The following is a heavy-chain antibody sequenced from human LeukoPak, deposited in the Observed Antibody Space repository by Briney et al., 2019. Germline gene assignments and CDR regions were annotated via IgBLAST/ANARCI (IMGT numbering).Heavy chain of an antibody. J-gene: IGHJ3*02. Sequence: ASVKVSCKASGGTFSSYAISWVRQAPGQGLEWMGGIIPIFGTANYAQKFQGRVTITADESTSTAYMELSSLRSEDTAVYYCARVVGRNYAFDIWGQGTMVTVSS. D-gene: IGHD2-2*01. CDR2: IIPIFGTA. V-gene: IGHV1-69*13. CDR1: GGTFSSYA. CDR3: ARVVGRNYAFDI.